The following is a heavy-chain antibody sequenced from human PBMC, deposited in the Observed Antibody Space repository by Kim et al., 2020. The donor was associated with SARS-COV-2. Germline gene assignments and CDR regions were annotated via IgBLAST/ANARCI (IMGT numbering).Heavy chain of an antibody. J-gene: IGHJ6*01. Sequence: WYNEYEVSLKSRISINPDTANNQFSLHMSSVTPEDTAVYYCARGRNYLEVWGQGTTVTVSS. V-gene: IGHV6-1*01. CDR2: WYN. CDR3: ARGRNYLEV. D-gene: IGHD1-7*01.